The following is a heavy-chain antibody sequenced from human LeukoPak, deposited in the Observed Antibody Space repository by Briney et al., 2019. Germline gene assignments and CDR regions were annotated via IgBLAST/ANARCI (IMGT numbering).Heavy chain of an antibody. CDR1: GYTFTSYW. V-gene: IGHV5-51*01. J-gene: IGHJ4*02. CDR2: IYPGDSDT. CDR3: ARLNDGSAGY. Sequence: GESLKVSCKDSGYTFTSYWIAWVRQMPGKGLDCMGIIYPGDSDTRYSPSFQGQVTISADESISTAYLQWNSLKASDTAMYYCARLNDGSAGYWGQGTLVTVSS. D-gene: IGHD3-10*01.